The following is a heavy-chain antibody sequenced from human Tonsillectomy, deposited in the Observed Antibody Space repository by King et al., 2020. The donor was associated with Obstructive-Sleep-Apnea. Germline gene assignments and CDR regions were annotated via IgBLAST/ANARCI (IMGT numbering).Heavy chain of an antibody. CDR1: GFTFSDHY. V-gene: IGHV3-11*06. D-gene: IGHD6-13*01. CDR2: ITTSSDT. Sequence: VQLVESGGGLVKPGGSLRLSCAASGFTFSDHYMYCIRQTPGKGLECVSFITTSSDTNYADYVRGRFTISSDNAKNSLYLQMNSLRVEDTAVYYCARDRSIGAADSFDIWGQGTMVTVSS. J-gene: IGHJ3*02. CDR3: ARDRSIGAADSFDI.